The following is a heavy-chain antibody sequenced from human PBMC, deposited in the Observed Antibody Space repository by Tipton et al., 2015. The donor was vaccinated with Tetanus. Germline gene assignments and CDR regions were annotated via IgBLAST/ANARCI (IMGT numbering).Heavy chain of an antibody. J-gene: IGHJ6*02. Sequence: SLRLSCAVSGFTFEDYAMHWVRQAPGKGLEWVPGISWKRGRIGYADSVKGRFTISRDNAKNSLYLQMNSLRPDDTALYYCAKDQGPRAEARYGMDVWGQGTTVTVSS. CDR1: GFTFEDYA. CDR2: ISWKRGRI. CDR3: AKDQGPRAEARYGMDV. V-gene: IGHV3-9*01.